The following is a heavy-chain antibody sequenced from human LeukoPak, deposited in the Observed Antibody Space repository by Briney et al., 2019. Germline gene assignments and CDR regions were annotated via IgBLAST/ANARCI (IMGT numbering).Heavy chain of an antibody. J-gene: IGHJ6*02. D-gene: IGHD6-6*01. Sequence: SVKVSCKASGGTFSSYAISWVRQAPGQGLEWMGRIIPILGIANYAQKFQGRVTMTRDTSISTAYMELSRLRSDDTAVYYCARDRSSSSPYYYYYGMDVWGQGTTVTVSS. V-gene: IGHV1-69*04. CDR3: ARDRSSSSPYYYYYGMDV. CDR2: IIPILGIA. CDR1: GGTFSSYA.